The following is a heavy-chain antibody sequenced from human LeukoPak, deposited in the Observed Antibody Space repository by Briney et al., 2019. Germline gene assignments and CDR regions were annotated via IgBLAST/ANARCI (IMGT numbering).Heavy chain of an antibody. J-gene: IGHJ4*02. V-gene: IGHV3-23*01. Sequence: GGSLRLPCAASGFSFSDCAMSWVRQAPGRGLEWVSSISGSAGSTYYANSMKGRFTISRDNPKNTLHLEMNSLRAEDTAIYYCTKGMATIRRHIDSWGQGTLVTVSS. CDR2: ISGSAGST. CDR1: GFSFSDCA. D-gene: IGHD5-24*01. CDR3: TKGMATIRRHIDS.